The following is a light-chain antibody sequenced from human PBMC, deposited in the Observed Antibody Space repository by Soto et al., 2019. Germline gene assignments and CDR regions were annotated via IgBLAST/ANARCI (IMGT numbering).Light chain of an antibody. CDR1: NSDVGAYPY. CDR3: SSYATSGTNVI. CDR2: EVA. J-gene: IGLJ2*01. Sequence: QSVLTQPASVSGSPGQSITISCTGTNSDVGAYPYVSWYQQHPGNAPKLLIYEVADRPSGFSDRFSGSKSGNTASLTISALQAEDEAVYYCSSYATSGTNVIFGGGTKVTVL. V-gene: IGLV2-14*03.